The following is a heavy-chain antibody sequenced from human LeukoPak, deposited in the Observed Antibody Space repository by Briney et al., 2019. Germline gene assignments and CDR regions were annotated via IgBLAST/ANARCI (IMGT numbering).Heavy chain of an antibody. D-gene: IGHD1-26*01. J-gene: IGHJ3*02. CDR3: ATESYSGSSVAFDI. CDR1: GGSFSGYY. V-gene: IGHV4-59*01. CDR2: IYYSGST. Sequence: PSETLSLTCAVYGGSFSGYYWSWIRQPPGKGLEWIGYIYYSGSTNYNPSLKSRVTISVDTSKNQFSLKLSSVTAADTAVYYCATESYSGSSVAFDIWGQGSMVTVSS.